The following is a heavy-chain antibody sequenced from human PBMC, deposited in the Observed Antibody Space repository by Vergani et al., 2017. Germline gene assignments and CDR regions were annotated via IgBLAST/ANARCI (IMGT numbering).Heavy chain of an antibody. V-gene: IGHV1-8*01. J-gene: IGHJ6*03. CDR1: GYTFTSYD. D-gene: IGHD1-26*01. CDR3: ARVTGPVGFTTWYYYYMDV. CDR2: MNPNSGNT. Sequence: QVQLVQSGAEVKKPGASVKVSCKASGYTFTSYDINWVRQATGQGLEWMGWMNPNSGNTGYAQKFQGRVTMTRNTSISTAYMELSSLRSEDTAVYYCARVTGPVGFTTWYYYYMDVWAKGPRSPSP.